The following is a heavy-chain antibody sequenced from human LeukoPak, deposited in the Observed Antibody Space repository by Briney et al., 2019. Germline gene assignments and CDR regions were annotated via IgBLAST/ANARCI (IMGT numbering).Heavy chain of an antibody. Sequence: SETLSLTCAVYGGSFSGYYWSWIRQPPGKGLEWIGEINHSGSTNYNPSLKSRVTISVDTSKNQFSQKLSSVTAADTAVYYCARQGGGRYFDWLLSIRAYFNYWGQGTLVTVSS. D-gene: IGHD3-9*01. CDR1: GGSFSGYY. V-gene: IGHV4-34*01. CDR2: INHSGST. J-gene: IGHJ4*02. CDR3: ARQGGGRYFDWLLSIRAYFNY.